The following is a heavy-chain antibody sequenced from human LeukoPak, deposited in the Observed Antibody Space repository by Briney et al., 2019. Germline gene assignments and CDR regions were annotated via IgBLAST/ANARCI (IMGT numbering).Heavy chain of an antibody. J-gene: IGHJ2*01. V-gene: IGHV4-39*07. CDR2: IVYTGKT. CDR1: GGSINSGSHY. D-gene: IGHD2-2*01. CDR3: AREYCSSTSCYLYNWYFDL. Sequence: SETLSDTCTVSGGSINSGSHYWGWLREPPGKGLEELGSIVYTGKTYYNPSLKSRATMSVDTSKNHFSLKLSSVTAADTAVYYCAREYCSSTSCYLYNWYFDLWGRGTLVTVSS.